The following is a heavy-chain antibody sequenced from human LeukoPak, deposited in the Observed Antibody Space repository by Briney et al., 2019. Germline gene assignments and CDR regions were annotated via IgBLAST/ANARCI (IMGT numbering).Heavy chain of an antibody. CDR3: AKESSGYAKTQPYFDY. Sequence: GGSLRLSCGASGFTFTTHWIHWVRQAPGKGPVWVSRIKPDGSDTNYADSVKGRFTISRDNAKNTVYLQMNSLRAEDTAVYYCAKESSGYAKTQPYFDYWGQGTLVTVSS. CDR1: GFTFTTHW. V-gene: IGHV3-74*01. D-gene: IGHD5-12*01. CDR2: IKPDGSDT. J-gene: IGHJ4*02.